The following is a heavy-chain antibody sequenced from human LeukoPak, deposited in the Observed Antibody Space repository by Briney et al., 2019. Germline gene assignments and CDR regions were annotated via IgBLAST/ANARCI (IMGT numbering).Heavy chain of an antibody. CDR2: ISNSGGST. Sequence: GGSLRLSCAASGFTFSSYAMSWVRQAPGKGLEWVSVISNSGGSTFYADSVKGRFTISRDNSKNTLYLQMNSLRAEDTAVYYCAKRASGSGTSLYYFDYWGQGTLVIVSS. D-gene: IGHD3-10*01. V-gene: IGHV3-23*01. CDR1: GFTFSSYA. CDR3: AKRASGSGTSLYYFDY. J-gene: IGHJ4*02.